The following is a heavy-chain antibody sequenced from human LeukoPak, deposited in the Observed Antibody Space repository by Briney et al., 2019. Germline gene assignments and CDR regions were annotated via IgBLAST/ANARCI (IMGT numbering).Heavy chain of an antibody. D-gene: IGHD1-26*01. V-gene: IGHV3-53*01. J-gene: IGHJ5*02. CDR1: GFTVSSNY. CDR3: EGWSQGSFDP. Sequence: GRSLRLSCAASGFTVSSNYMSWVRQAPGKGLEWVSDIYSGGSTYYADSVKGRFTISRDNSKNTLYLQMNSLRAEDTAVYYCEGWSQGSFDPWGQGTLVTVSS. CDR2: IYSGGST.